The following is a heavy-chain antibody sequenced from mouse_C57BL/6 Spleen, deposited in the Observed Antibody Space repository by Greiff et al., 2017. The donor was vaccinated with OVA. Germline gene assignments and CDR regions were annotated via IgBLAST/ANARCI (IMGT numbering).Heavy chain of an antibody. CDR3: ARGRIYYNGSSPCFDY. CDR1: GYSIPRGSF. CDR2: ISYDGSN. J-gene: IGHJ2*01. D-gene: IGHD1-1*01. Sequence: EVKLQESGPGLVKPSQSLSLTCSVSGYSIPRGSFWYLLRPFPGNLLAWMGYISYDGSNNYNPSLKNRISITRGTSKKQFFLKLNSVTTEDTTTDYCARGRIYYNGSSPCFDYWGQNTTLTVSS. V-gene: IGHV3-6*01.